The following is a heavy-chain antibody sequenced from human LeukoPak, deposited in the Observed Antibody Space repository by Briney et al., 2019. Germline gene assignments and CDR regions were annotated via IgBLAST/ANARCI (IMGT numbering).Heavy chain of an antibody. V-gene: IGHV4-59*01. CDR2: VSYSGST. J-gene: IGHJ4*02. CDR1: GGSISGYY. Sequence: SQTLSLTCTVSGGSISGYYWSWIRQPPGKGLEWIGYVSYSGSTNYNPSRKSRVTMSVDTSKNQVSLKLRSVTTADTAVYYCARWNPYDSSGYYYAFDYWGQGTLVTVSS. CDR3: ARWNPYDSSGYYYAFDY. D-gene: IGHD3-22*01.